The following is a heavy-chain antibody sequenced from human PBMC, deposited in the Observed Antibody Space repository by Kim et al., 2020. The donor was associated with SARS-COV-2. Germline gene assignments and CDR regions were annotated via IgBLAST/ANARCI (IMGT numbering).Heavy chain of an antibody. D-gene: IGHD3-22*01. CDR1: GYTLTELS. CDR3: ATGTPNAPYYYDSSGYAFDI. CDR2: FDPEDGET. J-gene: IGHJ3*02. V-gene: IGHV1-24*01. Sequence: ASVKVSCKVSGYTLTELSMHWVRQAPGKGLEWMGGFDPEDGETIYAQKFQGRVTMTEDTSTDPAYMELSSLRSEDTAVYYCATGTPNAPYYYDSSGYAFDIWGQGTMVTVSS.